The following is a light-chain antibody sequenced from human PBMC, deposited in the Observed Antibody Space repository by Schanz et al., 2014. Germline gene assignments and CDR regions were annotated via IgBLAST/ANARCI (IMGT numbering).Light chain of an antibody. CDR1: SSDVGGYNY. V-gene: IGLV2-14*03. CDR2: DVS. Sequence: QSALTQPASVSGSPGQSITISCTGTSSDVGGYNYVSWYQQYRGKAPKLMISDVSNRPSGVSNRISGSKSGNTASLTISGLQAGDEAEYYSSSYTSSGTPVVFGGGTKLTVL. CDR3: SSYTSSGTPVV. J-gene: IGLJ2*01.